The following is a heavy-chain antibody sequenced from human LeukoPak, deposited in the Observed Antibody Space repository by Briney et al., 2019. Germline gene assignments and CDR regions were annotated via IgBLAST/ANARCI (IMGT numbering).Heavy chain of an antibody. CDR1: VGTFSSYA. CDR2: IIPIFGTA. CDR3: ARVSIAARSPYYYGMDV. V-gene: IGHV1-69*13. J-gene: IGHJ6*02. D-gene: IGHD6-6*01. Sequence: ASVKVSCTASVGTFSSYAISWVRQAPGQGLEWMGGIIPIFGTANYAQKFQGRVTIIADESTSTAYMELSSLRSEDTAVYYCARVSIAARSPYYYGMDVWGQGTTVTVSS.